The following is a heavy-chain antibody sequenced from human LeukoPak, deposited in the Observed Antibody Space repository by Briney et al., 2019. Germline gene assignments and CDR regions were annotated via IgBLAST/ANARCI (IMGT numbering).Heavy chain of an antibody. D-gene: IGHD3-10*02. J-gene: IGHJ6*04. V-gene: IGHV3-48*03. Sequence: GGSLRLSCEASGLSFAYGMSWVRQAPGKGLEWVSYISSSGSTIYYADSVKGRFTISRDNAKNSLYLQMNSLRAEDTAVYYCAELGITMIGGVWGKGTTVTISS. CDR1: GLSFAYG. CDR3: AELGITMIGGV. CDR2: ISSSGSTI.